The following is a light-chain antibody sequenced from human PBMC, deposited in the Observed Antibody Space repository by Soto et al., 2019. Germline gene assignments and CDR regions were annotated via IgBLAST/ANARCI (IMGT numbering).Light chain of an antibody. J-gene: IGKJ1*01. CDR2: DAS. CDR1: QSVSGW. CDR3: QQYETFSGT. V-gene: IGKV1-5*01. Sequence: DIQMTQSPSTLSASVGDTVTVTCRASQSVSGWLAWYQQKPGEAPKLLIYDASALPRGVPSRFSGSGSGTKFALTIASLQPDDFATEYGQQYETFSGTFGPGTKVDIK.